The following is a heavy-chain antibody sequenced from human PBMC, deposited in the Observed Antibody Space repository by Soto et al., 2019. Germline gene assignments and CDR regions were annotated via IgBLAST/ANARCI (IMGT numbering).Heavy chain of an antibody. CDR3: ARINNSAWQPIDY. D-gene: IGHD6-19*01. CDR2: IYHSGST. Sequence: SETLSLTCAVSGGSISSSNWWSWVRQSPGKGLEWIGEIYHSGSTNYNPSLKSRVTISVDKSKNQFSLKLSSVTAADTAVYYCARINNSAWQPIDYWGHGTLVTVSS. CDR1: GGSISSSNW. V-gene: IGHV4-4*02. J-gene: IGHJ4*01.